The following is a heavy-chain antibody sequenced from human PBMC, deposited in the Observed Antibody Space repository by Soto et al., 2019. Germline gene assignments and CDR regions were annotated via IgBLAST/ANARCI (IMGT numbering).Heavy chain of an antibody. CDR3: ARASKGYCSGGSCYSFDY. J-gene: IGHJ4*02. V-gene: IGHV3-33*01. CDR1: GFTFSSYG. CDR2: IWYDGSNK. D-gene: IGHD2-15*01. Sequence: QVQLVESGGGVVQPGRYLRLSCAASGFTFSSYGMHWVRQAPGKGLEWVAVIWYDGSNKYYADSVKGRFTISRDNSKNTLYLQMNSLRAEDTAVYYCARASKGYCSGGSCYSFDYWGQGTLVTVSS.